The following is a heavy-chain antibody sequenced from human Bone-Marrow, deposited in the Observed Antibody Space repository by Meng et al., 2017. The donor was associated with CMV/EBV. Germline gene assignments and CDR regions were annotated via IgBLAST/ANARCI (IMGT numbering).Heavy chain of an antibody. CDR1: GGTFSSYA. CDR3: AREMRWELQYYFDY. D-gene: IGHD1-26*01. J-gene: IGHJ4*02. CDR2: IIPILGIA. V-gene: IGHV1-69*10. Sequence: SVKVSCKASGGTFSSYAISWVRQAPGQGLEWMGGIIPILGIANYAQKFQGRVTITADKSTSTAYMELSSLRSEDTAVYYCAREMRWELQYYFDYWGQGTLVTVSS.